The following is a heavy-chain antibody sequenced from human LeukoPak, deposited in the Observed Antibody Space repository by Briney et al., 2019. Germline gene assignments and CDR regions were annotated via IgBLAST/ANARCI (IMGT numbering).Heavy chain of an antibody. V-gene: IGHV3-23*01. J-gene: IGHJ4*02. CDR1: GFTFSSYA. D-gene: IGHD3-22*01. Sequence: GGSLRLSCAASGFTFSSYAMSWVRQAPGKGLEWVSAISGSGGSTYYADSVKGWFTISRDNSKNTLYLQMNSLRAEDTAVYYCASQRDYYDSSGYYSEDDYWGQGTLVTVSS. CDR2: ISGSGGST. CDR3: ASQRDYYDSSGYYSEDDY.